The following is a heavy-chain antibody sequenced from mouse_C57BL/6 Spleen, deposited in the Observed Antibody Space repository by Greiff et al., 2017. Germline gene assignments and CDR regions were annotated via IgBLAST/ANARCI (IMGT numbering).Heavy chain of an antibody. D-gene: IGHD1-1*01. CDR3: ARAYGSSYDAMDY. CDR1: GYTFTSYW. Sequence: VQLQQPGAELVRPGSSVKLSCKASGYTFTSYWMHWVKQRPIQGLEWIGNIDPSDSETHYNQKFKDKATLTVDKSSSTAYMQLSSLASEDSAVYYCARAYGSSYDAMDYWGQGTSVTVSS. CDR2: IDPSDSET. J-gene: IGHJ4*01. V-gene: IGHV1-52*01.